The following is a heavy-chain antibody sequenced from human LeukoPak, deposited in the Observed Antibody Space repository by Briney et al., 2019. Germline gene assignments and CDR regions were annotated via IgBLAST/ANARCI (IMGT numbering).Heavy chain of an antibody. J-gene: IGHJ6*02. Sequence: GGSLRLSCAASGFTFSSYAMHWVRQAPGKGLEWVAVISYDGSNKYYADSVKGRFTISRDNSKNTLYLQMNSLRAEDTAVYYCARAGHSSGWSPYYYYYYGTDVWGQGTTVTVSS. CDR2: ISYDGSNK. V-gene: IGHV3-30*04. D-gene: IGHD6-19*01. CDR1: GFTFSSYA. CDR3: ARAGHSSGWSPYYYYYYGTDV.